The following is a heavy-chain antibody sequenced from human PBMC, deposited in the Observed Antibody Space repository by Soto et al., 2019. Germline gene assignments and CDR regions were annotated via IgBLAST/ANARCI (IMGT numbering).Heavy chain of an antibody. CDR1: GFTFSSYW. D-gene: IGHD3-22*01. CDR2: IKQDGSEK. Sequence: PGGSLRLSCAASGFTFSSYWTSWVRQAPGKGLEWVANIKQDGSEKYYVDSVKGRFTISRDNAKNSLYLQMNSLRAEDTAVYYCARDYYDSSGSFDAFDIWGQGTMVTV. V-gene: IGHV3-7*01. CDR3: ARDYYDSSGSFDAFDI. J-gene: IGHJ3*02.